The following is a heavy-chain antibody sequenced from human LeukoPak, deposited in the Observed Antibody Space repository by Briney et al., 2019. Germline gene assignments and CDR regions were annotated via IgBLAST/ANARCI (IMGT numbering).Heavy chain of an antibody. CDR3: ARWYSSGWYSDY. Sequence: GGSLRLSCAASGFSFSTYSMIWVRQAPGKGLEWVSSVSGTSEYIYYADSVRGRFTISRDNAKNTVYLQLNSLRAEDTAVYYCARWYSSGWYSDYWGQGTLVTVSS. CDR1: GFSFSTYS. D-gene: IGHD6-19*01. V-gene: IGHV3-21*06. CDR2: VSGTSEYI. J-gene: IGHJ4*02.